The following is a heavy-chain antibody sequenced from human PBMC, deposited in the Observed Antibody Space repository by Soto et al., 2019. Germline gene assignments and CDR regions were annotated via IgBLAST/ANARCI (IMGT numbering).Heavy chain of an antibody. CDR3: ARDAVGNDSSGYYYDYGMDV. Sequence: ASVKVSCKASGGTFSSYTISWVRQAPGQGLEWMGRIIPILGGTNYAQKFQGWVTMTRDTSISTAYMELSRLRSDDTAVYYCARDAVGNDSSGYYYDYGMDVWGQGTTVTVSS. CDR1: GGTFSSYT. D-gene: IGHD3-22*01. CDR2: IIPILGGT. J-gene: IGHJ6*02. V-gene: IGHV1-2*04.